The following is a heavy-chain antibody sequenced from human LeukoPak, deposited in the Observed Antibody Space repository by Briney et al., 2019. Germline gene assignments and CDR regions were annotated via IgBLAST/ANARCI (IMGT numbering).Heavy chain of an antibody. CDR1: GFTFTNYG. CDR3: ARDEWGDAFDI. Sequence: GGSLRLSCAASGFTFTNYGMSWVRQAPGKGLEWVANIKQDGSEKYYVDSVRGRFAISRDNAKNSLYLQMNSLRAEDTAVYYCARDEWGDAFDIWGQGTMATVFS. CDR2: IKQDGSEK. V-gene: IGHV3-7*01. D-gene: IGHD1-26*01. J-gene: IGHJ3*02.